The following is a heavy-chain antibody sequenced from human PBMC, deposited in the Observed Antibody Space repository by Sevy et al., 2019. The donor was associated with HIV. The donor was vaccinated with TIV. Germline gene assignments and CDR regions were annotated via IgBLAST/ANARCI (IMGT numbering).Heavy chain of an antibody. J-gene: IGHJ4*02. CDR3: AKEYSYGYYFDY. V-gene: IGHV3-30*02. D-gene: IGHD5-18*01. CDR1: GFTFSSYG. CDR2: IRYDGNNK. Sequence: GGSLRLSCAASGFTFSSYGMHWVRQAPGKGLEWVAFIRYDGNNKYYADSVKGRFTISRDNSKDTLYLQMNSLRPEDTAVYYCAKEYSYGYYFDYWGQRTLVTVSS.